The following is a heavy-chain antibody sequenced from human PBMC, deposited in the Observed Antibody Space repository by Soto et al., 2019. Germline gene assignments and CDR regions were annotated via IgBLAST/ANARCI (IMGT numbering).Heavy chain of an antibody. CDR2: IYYSGST. CDR1: GGSISSGGYY. V-gene: IGHV4-31*03. D-gene: IGHD2-15*01. J-gene: IGHJ6*02. CDR3: ARDRRYCSGGSCYAYYYGMDV. Sequence: SETLSLTCTVSGGSISSGGYYWSWIRQHPGKGLEWIGYIYYSGSTYYNPSLKSRVTISVDTSKNQFSLKLSSVTAADTAVHYCARDRRYCSGGSCYAYYYGMDVWGQGTRVTVSS.